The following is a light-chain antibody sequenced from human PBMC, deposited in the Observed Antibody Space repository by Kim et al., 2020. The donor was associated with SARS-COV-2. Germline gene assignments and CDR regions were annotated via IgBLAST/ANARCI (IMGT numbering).Light chain of an antibody. CDR3: QQYGSSPWT. J-gene: IGKJ1*01. V-gene: IGKV3-20*01. Sequence: SPGERATLSCRASQSVSSSYLAWHQQKPGQAPRLRIYGASSRATGIPDRFSGSGSGTDFTLTISRLEPEDCAVYYCQQYGSSPWTFGQGTKADSK. CDR1: QSVSSSY. CDR2: GAS.